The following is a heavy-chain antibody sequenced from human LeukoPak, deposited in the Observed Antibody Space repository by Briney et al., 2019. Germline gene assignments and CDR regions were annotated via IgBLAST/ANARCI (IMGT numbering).Heavy chain of an antibody. Sequence: SVKVSCKASGYTFTSYGISWVRQAPGQGLEWMGGIIPIFGTANYAQKFQGRVTITTDESTSTAYMELSSLRSEDTAVYYCARDLGYCTNGVCRYYMDVWGKGTTVTVSS. CDR3: ARDLGYCTNGVCRYYMDV. J-gene: IGHJ6*03. CDR2: IIPIFGTA. V-gene: IGHV1-69*05. D-gene: IGHD2-8*01. CDR1: GYTFTSYG.